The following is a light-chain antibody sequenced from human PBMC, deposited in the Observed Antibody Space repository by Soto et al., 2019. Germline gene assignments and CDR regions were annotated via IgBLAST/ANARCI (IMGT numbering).Light chain of an antibody. J-gene: IGKJ4*01. Sequence: EIVLTQSPATLSLSPGERATLSCRASQSVSSYLACYQQKPGQAPRLLIYDASNSATGIPARFSGSGSGTDFTLTISSLEPEDFAVYYCQQRSNWTPLTFGGGTKVKI. V-gene: IGKV3-11*01. CDR1: QSVSSY. CDR2: DAS. CDR3: QQRSNWTPLT.